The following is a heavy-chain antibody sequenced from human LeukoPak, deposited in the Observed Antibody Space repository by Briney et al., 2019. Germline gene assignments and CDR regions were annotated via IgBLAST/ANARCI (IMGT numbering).Heavy chain of an antibody. J-gene: IGHJ3*02. D-gene: IGHD2-15*01. CDR3: AKGGIVVGAFDI. Sequence: GGSLRLSCAASGFTLSSYWMHWVRQAPGKGLVWVSRINSDGSSTSYADSVKGRFTISRDNAKNTLYLQMNSLRAEDTAVYYCAKGGIVVGAFDIWGQGTMVTVSS. CDR1: GFTLSSYW. V-gene: IGHV3-74*01. CDR2: INSDGSST.